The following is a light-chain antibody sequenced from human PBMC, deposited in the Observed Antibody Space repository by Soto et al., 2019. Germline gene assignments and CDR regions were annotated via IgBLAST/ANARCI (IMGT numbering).Light chain of an antibody. CDR1: QRISSY. J-gene: IGKJ4*01. CDR2: AAS. CDR3: QQSYSTPLT. Sequence: DIQMTQSPSSLSASVGDRVTITCRASQRISSYLNWYQQKPGKAPKLLIYAASSLQSGVPSRFSGSGSGTDFTLTISSLQLEDFATYYCQQSYSTPLTFGGGTMVEIK. V-gene: IGKV1-39*01.